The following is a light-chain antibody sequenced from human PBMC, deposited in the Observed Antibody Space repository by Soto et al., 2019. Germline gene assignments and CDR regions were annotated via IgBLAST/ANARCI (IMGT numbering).Light chain of an antibody. CDR1: QSVSSSY. Sequence: EIVLTQSPGTLSLSPGERATLSCRASQSVSSSYLAWYHRKPGQAPRLLIYGASSRATGIPDRVSGSGSGTDLTITISGLAAEDFAVYCRQRSRSPRTFGQGTKVDIK. CDR2: GAS. CDR3: QRSRSPRT. J-gene: IGKJ1*01. V-gene: IGKV3-20*01.